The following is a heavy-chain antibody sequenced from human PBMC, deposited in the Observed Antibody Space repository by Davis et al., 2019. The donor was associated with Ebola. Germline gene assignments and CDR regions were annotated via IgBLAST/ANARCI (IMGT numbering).Heavy chain of an antibody. CDR2: INAGNGNT. V-gene: IGHV1-3*01. Sequence: AASVKVSCKASGYTFTNYYMHWVRQAPGQGLEWMGWINAGNGNTKYSQKFQGRVTITRDTSASTAYMELSSLRSEDTAVYYCARLWWERDYWGQGTLVTVSS. J-gene: IGHJ4*02. D-gene: IGHD1-26*01. CDR3: ARLWWERDY. CDR1: GYTFTNYY.